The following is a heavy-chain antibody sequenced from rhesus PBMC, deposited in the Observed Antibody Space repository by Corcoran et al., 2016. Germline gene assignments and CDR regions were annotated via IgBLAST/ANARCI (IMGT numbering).Heavy chain of an antibody. V-gene: IGHV3S22*01. CDR1: GFTFSDYY. D-gene: IGHD6-31*01. Sequence: EVQLVESGGGLVQPGGSLRLSCAASGFTFSDYYMSLVRPAPGKGSEWVGFIRNKANGGTAEYDASVKGRFTISRDDSKSSARLQMNSLKTEDTAVYYCARDLAAAVGYFDYWGQGVLVTVSS. J-gene: IGHJ4*01. CDR2: IRNKANGGTA. CDR3: ARDLAAAVGYFDY.